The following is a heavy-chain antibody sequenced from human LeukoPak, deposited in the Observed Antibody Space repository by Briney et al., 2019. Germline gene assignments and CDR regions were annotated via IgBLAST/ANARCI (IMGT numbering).Heavy chain of an antibody. D-gene: IGHD3-22*01. Sequence: SETLSLTCTVSGGSISSYYWSWIRQPPGKGLEWIGYIYYSGSTNYNPSLKSRVTISVDTSKNQFSLKLSSVTAADTAVYYCARIEKSHDSSGYYAEYFQHWGQGTLVTVSS. CDR1: GGSISSYY. J-gene: IGHJ1*01. V-gene: IGHV4-59*01. CDR2: IYYSGST. CDR3: ARIEKSHDSSGYYAEYFQH.